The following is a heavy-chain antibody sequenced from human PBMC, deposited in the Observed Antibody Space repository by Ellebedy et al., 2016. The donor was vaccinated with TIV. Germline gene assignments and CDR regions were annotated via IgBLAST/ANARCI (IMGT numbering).Heavy chain of an antibody. Sequence: SETLSLXCSVSDGSVNNRGYYWAWLRQPPGKGLEWIGHIHYTGSTDYNPSLKSRVTISVDTSKNHFSLIVASVTAADTAVYFCAGGTHYYYGWDVWGPGTTVIVS. CDR1: DGSVNNRGYY. V-gene: IGHV4-61*03. J-gene: IGHJ6*02. CDR2: IHYTGST. CDR3: AGGTHYYYGWDV.